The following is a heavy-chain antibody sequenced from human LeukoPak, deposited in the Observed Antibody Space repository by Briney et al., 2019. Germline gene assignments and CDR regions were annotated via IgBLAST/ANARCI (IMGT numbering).Heavy chain of an antibody. CDR2: IIGSSTNI. Sequence: GGSLRLSCTGSGFAFNTYTMDWVRQAPGKGLEWVSSIIGSSTNIYYADSVKGRFTVSRDNAKNSLYLQMDSLRSEDTAVYYCAREYGYGDYFNNYYYYYMDVWGKGTTVTVSS. V-gene: IGHV3-21*01. J-gene: IGHJ6*03. CDR1: GFAFNTYT. CDR3: AREYGYGDYFNNYYYYYMDV. D-gene: IGHD4-17*01.